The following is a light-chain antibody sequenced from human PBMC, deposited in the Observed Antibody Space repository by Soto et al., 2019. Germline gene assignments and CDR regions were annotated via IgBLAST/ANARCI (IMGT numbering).Light chain of an antibody. CDR3: SAWDDPVSGPV. V-gene: IGLV1-47*01. J-gene: IGLJ2*01. Sequence: QSVLTQPPSASGTPGQRVIFSCSGSSSNIGSNFGYWYQQLPGTAPKLLIERNNRRPSGVPDRFSGSKSGTSASLAISGLRSEDEGDYYCSAWDDPVSGPVFGGGTKLTVL. CDR2: RNN. CDR1: SSNIGSNF.